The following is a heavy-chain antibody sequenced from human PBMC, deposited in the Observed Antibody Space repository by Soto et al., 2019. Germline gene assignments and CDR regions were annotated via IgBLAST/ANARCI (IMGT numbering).Heavy chain of an antibody. CDR1: GGTFSSYA. CDR2: IVPIVDTS. CDR3: AKGGYNYGFLFDC. Sequence: SVKVSCKTSGGTFSSYAISWVRQAPGQGLEWMGGIVPIVDTSTYAQKFQGRVTITADESTSTVYMELSSLRSDDTAVYYCAKGGYNYGFLFDCWGQGTLVTVSS. J-gene: IGHJ4*02. V-gene: IGHV1-69*13. D-gene: IGHD5-18*01.